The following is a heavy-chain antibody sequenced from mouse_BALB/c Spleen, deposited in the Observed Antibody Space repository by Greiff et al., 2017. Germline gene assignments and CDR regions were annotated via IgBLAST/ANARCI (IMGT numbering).Heavy chain of an antibody. V-gene: IGHV8-8*01. CDR1: GFSLSTSGMG. CDR2: IWWDDDK. J-gene: IGHJ4*01. Sequence: QVTLKESGPGLLKPSQTLSLTCSFSGFSLSTSGMGVGWIRQPSGKGLEWLAHIWWDDDKYYNPSLKSQLTISKDTSRNQVFLKITSVDTADTATYYCARRANLYDGYYGYAMDYWGQGTSVTVSS. CDR3: ARRANLYDGYYGYAMDY. D-gene: IGHD2-3*01.